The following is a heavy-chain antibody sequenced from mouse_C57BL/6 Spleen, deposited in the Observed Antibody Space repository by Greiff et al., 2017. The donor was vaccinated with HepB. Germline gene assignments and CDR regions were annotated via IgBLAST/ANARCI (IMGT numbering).Heavy chain of an antibody. V-gene: IGHV1-55*01. Sequence: QVQLQQPGAELVKPGASVKMSCKASGYTFTSYWITWVKQRPGQGLEWIGDIYPGSGSTNYNEKFKSKATLTVDTSSSTAYMQLSSLTSEDSAVYYCARTDNWYFDVWGTRTTVTVSS. CDR3: ARTDNWYFDV. CDR1: GYTFTSYW. CDR2: IYPGSGST. J-gene: IGHJ1*03.